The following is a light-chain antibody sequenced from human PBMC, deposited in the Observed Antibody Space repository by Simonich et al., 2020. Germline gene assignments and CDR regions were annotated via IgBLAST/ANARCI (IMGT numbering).Light chain of an antibody. V-gene: IGKV3D-20*01. J-gene: IGKJ1*01. CDR1: QSVSSSY. Sequence: EIVLTQSPGTLSLSPGERATLSCRASQSVSSSYLAWYQQKPRLAPRLLIYDASSRATGIPDRFSGSGSGTDFTLTISRLEPEDFAVYYCQQYGSSRTFGQGTKVEIK. CDR3: QQYGSSRT. CDR2: DAS.